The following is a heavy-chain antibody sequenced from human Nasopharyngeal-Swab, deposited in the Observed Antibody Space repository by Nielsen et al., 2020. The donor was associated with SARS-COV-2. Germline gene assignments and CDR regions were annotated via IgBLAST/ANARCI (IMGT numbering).Heavy chain of an antibody. D-gene: IGHD6-13*01. V-gene: IGHV3-33*01. J-gene: IGHJ4*02. CDR1: GFTFSSYG. CDR2: IWYDGSNK. CDR3: AREFSSSWYQYYFNY. Sequence: GGSLRLSCAASGFTFSSYGMHWVRQAPAKGLVWVPGIWYDGSNKYYADSVKGRFTISRDNSKNTLYLQMNSLRAEDTAVYYCAREFSSSWYQYYFNYWGQGTLVTVSS.